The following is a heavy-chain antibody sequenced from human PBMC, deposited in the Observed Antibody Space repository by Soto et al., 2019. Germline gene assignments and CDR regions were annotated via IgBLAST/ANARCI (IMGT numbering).Heavy chain of an antibody. Sequence: GASVKVSCKASGYTFTNYGISWVRQAPGQGLEWMGWISAYNGNTNHAQKLQGRVTMTTDTSTSTAYMELRSLRSDDTAVYYCAKDLGWFRETDGFDIWGQGTMVTVSS. CDR1: GYTFTNYG. V-gene: IGHV1-18*01. D-gene: IGHD3-10*01. CDR3: AKDLGWFRETDGFDI. J-gene: IGHJ3*02. CDR2: ISAYNGNT.